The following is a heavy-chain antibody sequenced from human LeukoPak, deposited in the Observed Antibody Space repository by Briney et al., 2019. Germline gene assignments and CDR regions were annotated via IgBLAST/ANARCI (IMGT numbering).Heavy chain of an antibody. V-gene: IGHV3-66*01. D-gene: IGHD6-13*01. CDR1: GFTVSNSY. CDR3: ARRQQLVLWAFDI. Sequence: PGGSLRLSCAASGFTVSNSYMSWVRQAPGKGLEWVSVIYSGGATYYADSVKGRFTISRDNSQNTLSLQMNSLRAEDTAVYCCARRQQLVLWAFDIWGQGTMVTVSS. J-gene: IGHJ3*02. CDR2: IYSGGAT.